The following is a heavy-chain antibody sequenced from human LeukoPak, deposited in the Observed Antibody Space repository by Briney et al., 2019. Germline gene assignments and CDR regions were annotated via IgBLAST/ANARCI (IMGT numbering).Heavy chain of an antibody. J-gene: IGHJ4*02. CDR3: ARAGRSGRTFDY. CDR1: GYTFTGYY. V-gene: IGHV1-2*06. CDR2: INPNSGGT. D-gene: IGHD6-25*01. Sequence: GASVNVFFRASGYTFTGYYMHWVRQASGQGLEWMGRINPNSGGTNYAQKFQGRVTMTRDTSISTAYMELSRLRSDDTAVYYCARAGRSGRTFDYWGQGTLVTVSS.